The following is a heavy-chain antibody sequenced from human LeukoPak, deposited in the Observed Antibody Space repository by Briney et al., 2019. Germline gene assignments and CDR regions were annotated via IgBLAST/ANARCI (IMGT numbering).Heavy chain of an antibody. CDR3: ARAPFLQQQLVPPAFDI. Sequence: SETLSLTCTVSGGSISSGSYYWSWIRQPAGKGLEWIGRIYTSGSTNYIPSLKSRVTISVDTSKNQFSLKLSSVTAADTAVYYCARAPFLQQQLVPPAFDIWGQGTMVTVSS. D-gene: IGHD6-13*01. V-gene: IGHV4-61*02. CDR2: IYTSGST. CDR1: GGSISSGSYY. J-gene: IGHJ3*02.